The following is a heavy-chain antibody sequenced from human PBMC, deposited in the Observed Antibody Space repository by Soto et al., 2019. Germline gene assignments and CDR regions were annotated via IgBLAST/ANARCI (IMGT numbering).Heavy chain of an antibody. Sequence: GGSLRLSCAASGFTFSSYAMSWVRQAPGKGLEWVSTIKGNDGSTYYADSVKGRFTISRNNSKNTLYLQMNSLRVEDTAVYYCAKAGTIFGVVMNNWFDTWGQGTLVTVSS. J-gene: IGHJ5*02. CDR3: AKAGTIFGVVMNNWFDT. CDR1: GFTFSSYA. D-gene: IGHD3-3*01. V-gene: IGHV3-23*01. CDR2: IKGNDGST.